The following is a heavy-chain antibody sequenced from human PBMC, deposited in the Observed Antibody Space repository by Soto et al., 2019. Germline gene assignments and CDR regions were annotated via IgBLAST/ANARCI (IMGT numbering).Heavy chain of an antibody. CDR2: ISGSGGST. CDR3: ARNCSSTSCINY. D-gene: IGHD2-2*01. J-gene: IGHJ4*02. CDR1: GFTFSSYA. V-gene: IGHV3-23*01. Sequence: PGGSLRLSCAASGFTFSSYAMSWVRQAPGKGLEWVSAISGSGGSTYYADSVKDRFIISRDSSKNTLYLQMNSLRAEDTAVYYCARNCSSTSCINYWGQGTLVTVS.